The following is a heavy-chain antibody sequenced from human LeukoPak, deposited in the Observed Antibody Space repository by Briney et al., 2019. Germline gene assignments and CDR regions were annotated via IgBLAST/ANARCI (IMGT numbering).Heavy chain of an antibody. Sequence: GESLKISCKGSGYSFTSYWISWVRQMPGKGLEWMGIIYPGDSDTSYSPSFQGQVTISADKSISTAYLQWSSLKASDTAMHYCARHEGYDFWSGYYDYWGQGTLVTVSS. J-gene: IGHJ4*02. V-gene: IGHV5-51*01. CDR3: ARHEGYDFWSGYYDY. CDR1: GYSFTSYW. D-gene: IGHD3-3*01. CDR2: IYPGDSDT.